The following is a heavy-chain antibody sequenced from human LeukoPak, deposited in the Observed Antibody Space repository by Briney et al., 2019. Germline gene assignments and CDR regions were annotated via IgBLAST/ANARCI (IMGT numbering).Heavy chain of an antibody. Sequence: PGGSLRLSCAASGFRVDDTYMAWVPQAPGKGLEWVSLIYRGGETCYADSVRGRFAISRDSSKNTLFLKMNSLRAEDTALYHCASPRWSGNPSAEWYFDYWGQGILVTVSS. CDR2: IYRGGET. CDR3: ASPRWSGNPSAEWYFDY. V-gene: IGHV3-53*01. J-gene: IGHJ4*02. D-gene: IGHD3-3*01. CDR1: GFRVDDTY.